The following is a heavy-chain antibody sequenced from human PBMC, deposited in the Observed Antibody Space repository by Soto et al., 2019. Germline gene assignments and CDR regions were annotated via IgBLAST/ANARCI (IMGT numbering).Heavy chain of an antibody. CDR2: SRNKANGYTT. Sequence: EVQLVESGGGLVQPGGSLTLSCAASGFTFSDHYMDWVRQAPGKGLEWVARSRNKANGYTTEYAASVKGRFTISRDDSKNSLFLQMNSLETEDTAVYYCSRGIAVAPGAFDIWGQGTMVTVSS. J-gene: IGHJ3*02. V-gene: IGHV3-72*01. D-gene: IGHD6-19*01. CDR3: SRGIAVAPGAFDI. CDR1: GFTFSDHY.